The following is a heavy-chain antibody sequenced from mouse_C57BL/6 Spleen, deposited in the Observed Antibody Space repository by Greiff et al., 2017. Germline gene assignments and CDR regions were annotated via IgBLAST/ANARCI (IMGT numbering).Heavy chain of an antibody. CDR1: GYTFTSYW. V-gene: IGHV1-59*01. Sequence: VQLQQPGAELVRPGNSVTLSCKASGYTFTSYWMHWVKQRPGQGLEWIGVIEPSDSYTTNNQKSKGKATLTVDTSSRTAYMQLSNRTPEDSAVYYCARESSGLGYWGQGTTRTVAS. D-gene: IGHD3-1*01. CDR2: IEPSDSYT. CDR3: ARESSGLGY. J-gene: IGHJ2*01.